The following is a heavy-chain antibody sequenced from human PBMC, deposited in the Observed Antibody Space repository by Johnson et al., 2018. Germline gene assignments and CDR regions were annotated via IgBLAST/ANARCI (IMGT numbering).Heavy chain of an antibody. J-gene: IGHJ1*01. D-gene: IGHD3-22*01. CDR3: VRDYYDSSGYYYTYVEH. V-gene: IGHV3-53*01. CDR1: GFPVISNY. CDR2: SYSNGET. Sequence: VQLVQSGGGLIQPGGSLRLSCVVSGFPVISNYMSWIRQAPGKGLEWVSVSYSNGETYYSDSVKGRFTISRDNSQNTLYLQMNNLRAEDTAIYYCVRDYYDSSGYYYTYVEHWGQGTLGTVAS.